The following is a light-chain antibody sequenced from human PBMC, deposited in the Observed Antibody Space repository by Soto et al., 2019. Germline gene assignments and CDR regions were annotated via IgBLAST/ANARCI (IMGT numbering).Light chain of an antibody. J-gene: IGKJ5*01. V-gene: IGKV1-9*01. CDR2: AAS. CDR1: QAISSY. Sequence: IQLTRAPLFLTASAGDRVSITCRASQAISSYLAWYQQKPGRAPKLLIYAASTLQSGVPSRFSGSGSGTEVTLTITSLQPEDFATYYCQQLNSFPINFGQGTRLEIK. CDR3: QQLNSFPIN.